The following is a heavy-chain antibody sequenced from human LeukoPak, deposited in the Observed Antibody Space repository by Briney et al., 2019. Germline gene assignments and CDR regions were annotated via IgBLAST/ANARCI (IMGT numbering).Heavy chain of an antibody. CDR1: GFTFSGYS. Sequence: GGSLRLSCTASGFTFSGYSMNWIRQAPGKGLEWVSSFGTRSTSVYHAGSVKGRFANSRDNAKNSLYLQMNSLRAEDTALYYCAREVSEGFDFWGQGTLVTVSS. V-gene: IGHV3-21*01. CDR2: FGTRSTSV. J-gene: IGHJ4*02. CDR3: AREVSEGFDF. D-gene: IGHD3-22*01.